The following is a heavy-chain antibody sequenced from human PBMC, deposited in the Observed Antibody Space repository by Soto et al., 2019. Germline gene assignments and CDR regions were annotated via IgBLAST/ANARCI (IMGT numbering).Heavy chain of an antibody. CDR3: AKTVGATKLVDY. CDR2: ISNSDDVG. CDR1: GFNFTNHV. D-gene: IGHD1-26*01. V-gene: IGHV3-23*01. Sequence: EVQLLESGGGLVQPRRSLRLSCSASGFNFTNHVINWVRQAPGKSLEWVSSISNSDDVGFYADSVRGRFLVSRDISTNCVYVKKNYLRVEDTAVYYGAKTVGATKLVDYWGQGTLVTVSS. J-gene: IGHJ4*02.